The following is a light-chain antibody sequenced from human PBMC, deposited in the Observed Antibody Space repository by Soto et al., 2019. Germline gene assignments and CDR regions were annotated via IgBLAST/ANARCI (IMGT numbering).Light chain of an antibody. CDR3: TSYSSISTFYV. Sequence: QSALTQPASVSGSPGQSITISCTGTSSDIGGYYYVSWYQHHPGKAPKLMIYQVSNRPSGVSNRFSGSKSGNTASLTISGLQAEDEADYYCTSYSSISTFYVSGAGTKVTVL. CDR2: QVS. V-gene: IGLV2-14*01. J-gene: IGLJ1*01. CDR1: SSDIGGYYY.